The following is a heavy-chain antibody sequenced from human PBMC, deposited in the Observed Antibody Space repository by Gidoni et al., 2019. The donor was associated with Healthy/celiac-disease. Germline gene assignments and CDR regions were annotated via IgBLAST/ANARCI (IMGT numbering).Heavy chain of an antibody. CDR3: ARGGSGSYSLLYYYYGMDV. D-gene: IGHD3-10*01. J-gene: IGHJ6*02. CDR1: GGSISRGGYY. V-gene: IGHV4-31*03. Sequence: QVQLQESGPGLVKPSQTLSLTCTVSGGSISRGGYYWRWIRQHPGKGLEWIGYIYYSGSTYYNPSLKSRVTISVDTSKNQFSLKLSSVTAADTAVYYCARGGSGSYSLLYYYYGMDVWGQGTTVTVSS. CDR2: IYYSGST.